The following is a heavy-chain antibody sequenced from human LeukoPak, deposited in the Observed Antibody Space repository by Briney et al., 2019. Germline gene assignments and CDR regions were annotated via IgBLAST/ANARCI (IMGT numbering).Heavy chain of an antibody. V-gene: IGHV3-20*04. D-gene: IGHD6-13*01. CDR1: GFTFDDYG. J-gene: IGHJ3*02. CDR2: INWNGGST. CDR3: ARDGSSSGHDAFDI. Sequence: PGGSLRLSCAASGFTFDDYGMSWARQAPGKGLEWVSGINWNGGSTGYADSVKGRFTISRDNAKNSLYLQMNSLRAEDTALYYCARDGSSSGHDAFDIWGQGTMVTVSS.